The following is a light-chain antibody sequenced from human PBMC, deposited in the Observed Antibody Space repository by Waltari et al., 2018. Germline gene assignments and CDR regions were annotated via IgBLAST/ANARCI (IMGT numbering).Light chain of an antibody. Sequence: EIVMTQSLATLSVSPGEWATLSCRASQSVSSNLAWYQHKPGQAPRLLIYAASTRATGIPARFSGSGSGTDFTLTISSLQSEDFAVYYCQHYYGWPRTFGQGTKVEVK. J-gene: IGKJ1*01. V-gene: IGKV3-15*01. CDR1: QSVSSN. CDR3: QHYYGWPRT. CDR2: AAS.